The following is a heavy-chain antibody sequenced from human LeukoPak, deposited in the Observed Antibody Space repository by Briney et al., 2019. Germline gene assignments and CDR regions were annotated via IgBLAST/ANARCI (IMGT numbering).Heavy chain of an antibody. CDR3: AKEGPVRGAPAHTYYYYYMDV. D-gene: IGHD3-10*01. CDR1: GFTFSSYA. CDR2: ISYDGSNK. Sequence: GGSLRLSCAASGFTFSSYAMHWVRQAPGKGLEWVAVISYDGSNKYYADSVKGRFTISRDNSKNTLYLQMNSLRAEDTAVYYCAKEGPVRGAPAHTYYYYYMDVWGKGTTVTISS. V-gene: IGHV3-30*04. J-gene: IGHJ6*03.